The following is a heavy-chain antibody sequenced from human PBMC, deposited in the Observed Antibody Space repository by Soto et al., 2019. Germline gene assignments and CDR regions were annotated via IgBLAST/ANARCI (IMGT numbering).Heavy chain of an antibody. J-gene: IGHJ6*02. CDR2: IYYSGST. V-gene: IGHV4-39*01. CDR1: GGSISSSSYY. CDR3: EGYDFWGTLYYYYGMDV. Sequence: SETLSLTCTVSGGSISSSSYYWGWIRQPPGKGLEWIGSIYYSGSTYYNPSLRSRVTISVDTSKNQFSLKLSSVTAADTAVYYCEGYDFWGTLYYYYGMDVWGQGTTVTVS. D-gene: IGHD3-3*01.